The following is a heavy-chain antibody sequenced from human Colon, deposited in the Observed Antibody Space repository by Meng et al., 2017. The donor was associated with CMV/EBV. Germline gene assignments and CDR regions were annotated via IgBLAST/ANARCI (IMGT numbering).Heavy chain of an antibody. Sequence: GESLKISCVGSGFPFNTFTMNWVRLVPGKGLEWVSSISSSATFIYYADSVKGRFTISRDNAKNSLFLQMNSLRAEDTAVYYCARGPYYYYYGMDVWGQGTTVTVSS. CDR3: ARGPYYYYYGMDV. J-gene: IGHJ6*02. CDR2: ISSSATFI. V-gene: IGHV3-21*01. CDR1: GFPFNTFT.